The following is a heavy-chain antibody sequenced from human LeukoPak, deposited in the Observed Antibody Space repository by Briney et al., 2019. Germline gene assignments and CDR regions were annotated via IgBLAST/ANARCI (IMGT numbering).Heavy chain of an antibody. CDR3: ARDRSQWLVNGVDV. D-gene: IGHD6-19*01. J-gene: IGHJ6*02. Sequence: SETLSLTCTVSGGSISSSSYYWGWIRQPPGEGLEWIGSIYYSGSTYYNPSLKSRVTISVDTSKNQFSLKLSSVTAADTAVYYCARDRSQWLVNGVDVWGQGTTVTVSS. V-gene: IGHV4-39*07. CDR1: GGSISSSSYY. CDR2: IYYSGST.